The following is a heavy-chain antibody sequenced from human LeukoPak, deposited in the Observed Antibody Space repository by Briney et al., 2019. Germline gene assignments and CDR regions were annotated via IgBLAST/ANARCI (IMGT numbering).Heavy chain of an antibody. V-gene: IGHV1-18*01. J-gene: IGHJ3*02. D-gene: IGHD4-23*01. Sequence: APVKVSCKASGYTFTSYGISWVRQAPGQGLEWMGWISAYNGNTNYAQKLQGRVTMTTDTSTSTAYMELRSLRSDDTAVYYCARVGTTVVTLWSPDAFDIWGQGTMVTVSS. CDR3: ARVGTTVVTLWSPDAFDI. CDR1: GYTFTSYG. CDR2: ISAYNGNT.